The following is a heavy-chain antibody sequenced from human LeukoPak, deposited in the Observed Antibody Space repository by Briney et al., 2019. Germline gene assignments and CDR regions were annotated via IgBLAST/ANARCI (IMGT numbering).Heavy chain of an antibody. CDR2: IYYSGST. Sequence: SETLSLTCTVSGGSISSYYWSWIRQPPGKGLEWIGYIYYSGSTTYNPSLKSRLAISVDTSKNQFSLKLNSVTAADTAVYYCARRFGYGVVGGYFDYWGQGTLVTVSS. CDR3: ARRFGYGVVGGYFDY. D-gene: IGHD4/OR15-4a*01. CDR1: GGSISSYY. V-gene: IGHV4-59*12. J-gene: IGHJ4*02.